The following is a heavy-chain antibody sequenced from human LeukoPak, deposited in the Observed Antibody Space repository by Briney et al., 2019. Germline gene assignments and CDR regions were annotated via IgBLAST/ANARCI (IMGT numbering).Heavy chain of an antibody. CDR3: ARDEWGSSYDY. Sequence: GGSLRLSCAASGFTFSSYSMNWVRQAPGKGLEWVSYISSSSTIYYADSVKGRFTISRDNAKNSLYLQMNSLRAEDTAVYYCARDEWGSSYDYWGQGTLVTVSS. V-gene: IGHV3-48*01. D-gene: IGHD2-15*01. J-gene: IGHJ4*02. CDR2: ISSSSTI. CDR1: GFTFSSYS.